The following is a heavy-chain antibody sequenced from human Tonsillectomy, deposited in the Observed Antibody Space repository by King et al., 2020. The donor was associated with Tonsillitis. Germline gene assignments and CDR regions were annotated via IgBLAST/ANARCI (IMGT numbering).Heavy chain of an antibody. Sequence: VQLQQWGAGLLKPSETLSLTCAVYGGSFSGYYWSWIRHSPGKGLEWIGAINHRGNTNNNPPPKSRVTISVDTSKNHFSLKQSSVTAAYTAVYYCARGGYTYAYRNDAFDIWGQGTMVTVSS. CDR3: ARGGYTYAYRNDAFDI. V-gene: IGHV4-34*01. CDR2: INHRGNT. CDR1: GGSFSGYY. J-gene: IGHJ3*02. D-gene: IGHD3-16*01.